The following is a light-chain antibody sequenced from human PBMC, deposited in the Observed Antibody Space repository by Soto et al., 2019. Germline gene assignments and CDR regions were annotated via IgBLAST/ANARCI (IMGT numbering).Light chain of an antibody. CDR3: HHFGSSRHT. V-gene: IGKV3-20*01. CDR1: QSVSSTY. J-gene: IGKJ2*01. CDR2: GAS. Sequence: EIVLTQSPGTLSLSPGERATLSCRASQSVSSTYLAWYRHKPGQAPRLLIYGASSRAAGIPDRFSGSGSGTDFTLTISRLEPEDSAVYYCHHFGSSRHTFGQGTKVDIK.